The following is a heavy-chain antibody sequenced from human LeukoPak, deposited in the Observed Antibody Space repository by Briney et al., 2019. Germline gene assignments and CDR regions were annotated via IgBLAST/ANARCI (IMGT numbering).Heavy chain of an antibody. CDR1: GGSISSSSYY. CDR3: ARRQGYFDY. V-gene: IGHV4-39*07. CDR2: IYYSGST. J-gene: IGHJ4*02. Sequence: SETLSLTCTVSGGSISSSSYYWGWIRQPPGKGLEWIGSIYYSGSTYYNPSLKSRVTISVDTSKNQFSLKLSSVTAADTAVYYCARRQGYFDYWGQGTLVTVSS.